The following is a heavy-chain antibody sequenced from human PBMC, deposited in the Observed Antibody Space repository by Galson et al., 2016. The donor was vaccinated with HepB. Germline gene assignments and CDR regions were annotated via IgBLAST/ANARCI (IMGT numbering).Heavy chain of an antibody. CDR3: ATSATGGYLPPHCYGMDV. Sequence: SVKVSCKVSGYTLTELSMHWVRQAPGKGLEWMGGFDPEDGKTIYAQKFQGRVTMTEDTSTDTAYLEVSSLRFEDTAVYFCATSATGGYLPPHCYGMDVWGQGTTVIVSS. CDR2: FDPEDGKT. V-gene: IGHV1-24*01. J-gene: IGHJ6*02. D-gene: IGHD1-14*01. CDR1: GYTLTELS.